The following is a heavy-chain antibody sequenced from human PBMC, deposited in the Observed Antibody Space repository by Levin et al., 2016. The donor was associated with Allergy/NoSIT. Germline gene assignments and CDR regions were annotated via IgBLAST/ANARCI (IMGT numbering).Heavy chain of an antibody. V-gene: IGHV3-7*03. D-gene: IGHD4-17*01. J-gene: IGHJ4*02. CDR2: IKQDGSEK. CDR3: ARSRLRGRGGFGSDFDY. Sequence: WIRQPPGKGLEWVANIKQDGSEKYYVDSVKGRFTISRDNAKNSLYLQMNSLRAEGTAVYYCARSRLRGRGGFGSDFDYWGQGTLVTVSS.